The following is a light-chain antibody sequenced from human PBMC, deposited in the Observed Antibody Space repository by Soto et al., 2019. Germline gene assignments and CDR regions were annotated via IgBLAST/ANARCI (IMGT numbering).Light chain of an antibody. J-gene: IGLJ2*01. Sequence: QSALTQPASVSGSPGQSITISCTGTSSDIGGYNYVSWYQQHPGKAPKLIIYEVSNRPSGVSNRFSGSKSGNTASLTISGLQAEDEAHYYCSSYTSRSTLFDGGTKLTVL. V-gene: IGLV2-14*01. CDR1: SSDIGGYNY. CDR3: SSYTSRSTL. CDR2: EVS.